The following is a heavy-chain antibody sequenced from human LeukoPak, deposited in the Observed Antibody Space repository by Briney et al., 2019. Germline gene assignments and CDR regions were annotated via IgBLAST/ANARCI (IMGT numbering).Heavy chain of an antibody. CDR3: AKGKSWVFDY. CDR2: ISGSGGST. V-gene: IGHV3-23*01. J-gene: IGHJ4*02. Sequence: GGSLRLSCAASGFTFSSYAMSWVRQAPGKGLEWVSAISGSGGSTYYAGSVKGRLTISRDNSKNTLYLQMNSLRAEDTAVYYCAKGKSWVFDYWGQGTLVTVSS. D-gene: IGHD3-16*01. CDR1: GFTFSSYA.